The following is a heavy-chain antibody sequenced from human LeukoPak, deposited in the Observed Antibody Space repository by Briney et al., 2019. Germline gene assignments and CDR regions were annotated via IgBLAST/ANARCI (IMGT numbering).Heavy chain of an antibody. CDR1: GYSISSGYY. CDR3: ARAKPSIAAAGTTGY. Sequence: PSETLSLTCTVSGYSISSGYYWGWIRQPPGKGLEWIGSIYHSGSTYYNPSLKSRVTISVDTSKNQFSLKLSSVTAADTAVYYCARAKPSIAAAGTTGYWGQGTLVTVSS. D-gene: IGHD6-13*01. J-gene: IGHJ4*02. CDR2: IYHSGST. V-gene: IGHV4-38-2*02.